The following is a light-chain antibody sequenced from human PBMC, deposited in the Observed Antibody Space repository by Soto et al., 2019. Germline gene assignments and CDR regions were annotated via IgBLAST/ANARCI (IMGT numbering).Light chain of an antibody. CDR1: QSISGW. CDR2: KAS. CDR3: QVYNNYYPVT. J-gene: IGKJ1*01. V-gene: IGKV1-5*03. Sequence: DIQMTQSPSTLSASAGDRVTITCRASQSISGWLAWYQQKPGKAPKLLIYKASTLQSGVPSRFSGSESGTEFTLTISSLQPDDFATYYCQVYNNYYPVTFGQGTKVDIK.